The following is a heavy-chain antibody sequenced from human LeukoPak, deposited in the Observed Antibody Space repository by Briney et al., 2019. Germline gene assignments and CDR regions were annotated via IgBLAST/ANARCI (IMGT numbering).Heavy chain of an antibody. Sequence: GRSLRLSCAASGFTFSSYGMHWVRQAPGKGLEWVAVIWYDGSNKYYADSVEGRFTISRDNSKNTLYLQMNSLRAEDTAVYYCARDQENYYGSGSYYSYYYYGMDVWGQGTTVTVSS. J-gene: IGHJ6*02. CDR2: IWYDGSNK. D-gene: IGHD3-10*01. V-gene: IGHV3-33*01. CDR1: GFTFSSYG. CDR3: ARDQENYYGSGSYYSYYYYGMDV.